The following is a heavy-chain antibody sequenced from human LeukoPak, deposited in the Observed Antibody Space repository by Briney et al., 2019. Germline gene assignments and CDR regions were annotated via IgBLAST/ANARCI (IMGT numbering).Heavy chain of an antibody. J-gene: IGHJ2*01. Sequence: GGSLRLSCAASGFTFSSYSMNWVRQAPGKGLEWVSYINSGSSSIYYADSVKGQFTMSRDNAKNPLYLQMNSLRPEDTAVYYCARVHGGNAGDWYFDLWGRGTLVTVSS. CDR3: ARVHGGNAGDWYFDL. D-gene: IGHD4-23*01. CDR2: INSGSSSI. CDR1: GFTFSSYS. V-gene: IGHV3-48*01.